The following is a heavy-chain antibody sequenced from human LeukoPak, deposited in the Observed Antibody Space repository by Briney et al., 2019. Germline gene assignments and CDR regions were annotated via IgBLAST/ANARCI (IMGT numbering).Heavy chain of an antibody. Sequence: GGSLRLSCAASGFTVSSNYMSWVRQGPGKGLECVSVISNDGDTYYADSVKGRFTISRDTSKNTVSLQMNSLRAEDTAVYYCAGDTTTGGWYEFDYWGQGTLVTVSS. J-gene: IGHJ4*02. CDR2: ISNDGDT. CDR1: GFTVSSNY. V-gene: IGHV3-53*01. D-gene: IGHD6-19*01. CDR3: AGDTTTGGWYEFDY.